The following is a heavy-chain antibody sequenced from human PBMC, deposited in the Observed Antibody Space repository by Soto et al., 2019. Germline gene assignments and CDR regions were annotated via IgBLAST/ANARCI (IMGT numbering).Heavy chain of an antibody. D-gene: IGHD3-3*01. CDR1: GDSISSSTDY. V-gene: IGHV4-39*02. J-gene: IGHJ4*02. Sequence: PSETLSLTCTVSGDSISSSTDYWGWTRQPPGKGLAWIGHIYHSGTTYDNPSLKSRVTISVDTSKNQFSLNLTSVTAADTAVYYCARETGTTIFGVVIKRYYFDYWGQGTLVTVPS. CDR2: IYHSGTT. CDR3: ARETGTTIFGVVIKRYYFDY.